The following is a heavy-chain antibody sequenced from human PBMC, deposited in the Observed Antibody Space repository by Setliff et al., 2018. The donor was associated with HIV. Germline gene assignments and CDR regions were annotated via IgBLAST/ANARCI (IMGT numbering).Heavy chain of an antibody. Sequence: ASVKVSCKVSGYTPTELSIHWVRQAPGKGLEWMGGFDPEYDKTFYAQKFQGRVTMSEDTSTDTAYMGLTSLRSEDTAVYYCATRAYDSSGYLRSRVSGAAFDIWGQGTMGTVSS. CDR1: GYTPTELS. D-gene: IGHD3-22*01. CDR2: FDPEYDKT. J-gene: IGHJ3*02. V-gene: IGHV1-24*01. CDR3: ATRAYDSSGYLRSRVSGAAFDI.